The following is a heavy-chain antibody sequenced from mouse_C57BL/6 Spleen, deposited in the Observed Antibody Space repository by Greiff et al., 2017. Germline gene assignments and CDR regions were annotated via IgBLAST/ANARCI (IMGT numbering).Heavy chain of an antibody. Sequence: QVQLKQSGPELVKPGASVKISCKASGYAFSSSWMNWVKQRPGKGLEWIGRIYPGDGDTNYNGKFKGKATLTADKSSSTAYMQLSSLTSEDSAVYFCARGAYYGDYWGQGTLSQSPQ. CDR3: ARGAYYGDY. CDR1: GYAFSSSW. J-gene: IGHJ2*01. D-gene: IGHD2-10*01. CDR2: IYPGDGDT. V-gene: IGHV1-82*01.